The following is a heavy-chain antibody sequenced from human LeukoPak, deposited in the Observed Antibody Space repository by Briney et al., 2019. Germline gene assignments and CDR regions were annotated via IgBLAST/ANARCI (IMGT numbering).Heavy chain of an antibody. CDR3: AKSRATGTYPGRFDY. CDR2: IKSKTDGGTT. Sequence: PGGSLRLSCAASGFTFSNAWMSWVRQAPGKGLEWVGRIKSKTDGGTTDYAAPVKGRFTISRDNSRNELFLQMNSLTSGDTAEYYCAKSRATGTYPGRFDYWGLGILVTVSS. V-gene: IGHV3-15*01. D-gene: IGHD3-10*01. J-gene: IGHJ4*02. CDR1: GFTFSNAW.